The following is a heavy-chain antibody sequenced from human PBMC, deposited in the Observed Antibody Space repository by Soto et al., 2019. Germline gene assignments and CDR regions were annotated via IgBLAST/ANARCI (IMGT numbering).Heavy chain of an antibody. CDR3: ARRYGYSFDY. CDR2: IYYSGST. V-gene: IGHV4-59*08. J-gene: IGHJ4*02. Sequence: SETLCLTCTVSGGSVSSYYWSWIRQPPGKGLEWIGYIYYSGSTNYNPSLKSRVTISVDTSKNQFSLKLSSVTAADTAVYYCARRYGYSFDYWGQGTLVTVS. CDR1: GGSVSSYY. D-gene: IGHD1-1*01.